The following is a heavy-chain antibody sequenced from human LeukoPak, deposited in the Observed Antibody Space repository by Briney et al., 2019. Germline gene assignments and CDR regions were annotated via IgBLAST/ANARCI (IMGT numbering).Heavy chain of an antibody. CDR2: ISGSGGST. V-gene: IGHV3-23*01. J-gene: IGHJ4*02. D-gene: IGHD3-22*01. CDR3: AKELVPEVRIVVREYYFDY. Sequence: GGSLRLSCAASGFTFSSYWMSWVRQAPGKGLEWVSAISGSGGSTYYADSVKGRFTISRDNSKNTLYLQMNSLRAEDTAVYYCAKELVPEVRIVVREYYFDYWGQGTLVTVSS. CDR1: GFTFSSYW.